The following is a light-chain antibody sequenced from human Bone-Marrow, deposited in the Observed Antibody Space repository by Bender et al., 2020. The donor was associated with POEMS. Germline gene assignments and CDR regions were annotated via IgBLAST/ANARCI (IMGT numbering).Light chain of an antibody. CDR3: CSYAGYRHWL. CDR2: SSH. Sequence: QSVLTQPPSASGTPGQRVTISCSGGSSNIGAHAVNWYQHLPGTAPKLLIYSSHRRPSEVPDRFSGSRSGHTASLTISGLQSEDEADFYCCSYAGYRHWLFGGGTKLTVL. CDR1: SSNIGAHA. V-gene: IGLV1-44*01. J-gene: IGLJ3*02.